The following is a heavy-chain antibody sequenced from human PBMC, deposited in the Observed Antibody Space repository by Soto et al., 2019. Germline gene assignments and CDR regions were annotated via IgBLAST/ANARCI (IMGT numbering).Heavy chain of an antibody. D-gene: IGHD3-22*01. V-gene: IGHV1-69*01. CDR2: IIPIFGTA. CDR1: GGTFSSYA. CDR3: ASSGDSSGYAFDI. Sequence: QVQLVQSGAEVKKPGSSVKVSCKASGGTFSSYAISWVRQAPGQGLEWMGGIIPIFGTANYGQKFQGRVTITADESTTTAYIELNSLRSDDTAVYYCASSGDSSGYAFDIWGQGTMVTVSS. J-gene: IGHJ3*02.